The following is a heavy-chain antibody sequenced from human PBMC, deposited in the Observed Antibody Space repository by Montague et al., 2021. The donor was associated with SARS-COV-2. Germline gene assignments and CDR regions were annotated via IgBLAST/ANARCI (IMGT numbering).Heavy chain of an antibody. CDR3: ARLAVGYCTNGVCYTAFDY. CDR2: IYYSGST. V-gene: IGHV4-61*05. J-gene: IGHJ4*02. CDR1: GGSISSSNYY. D-gene: IGHD2-8*01. Sequence: SETLSLTCTVSGGSISSSNYYWDWIRQPPGKGLEWIGYIYYSGSTNYNPSLKSRVTISVDTSKNQFSLKLSSVAAADTAVYYCARLAVGYCTNGVCYTAFDYWGQGTLVTVSS.